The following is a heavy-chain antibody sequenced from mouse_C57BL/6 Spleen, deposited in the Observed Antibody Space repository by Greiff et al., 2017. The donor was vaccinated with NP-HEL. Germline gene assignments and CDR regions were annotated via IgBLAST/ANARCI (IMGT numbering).Heavy chain of an antibody. Sequence: VQLQQPGAELVKPGASVKLSCKASGYTFTSYWMHWVKQRPGQGLEWIGMIHPNSGSTNYNEKFKSKATLTVDKSSSTAYMQLSSLTSEDSAVYYCARSSTVVAPLPYWYFDVWGTGTTVTVSS. V-gene: IGHV1-64*01. CDR3: ARSSTVVAPLPYWYFDV. CDR2: IHPNSGST. J-gene: IGHJ1*03. D-gene: IGHD1-1*01. CDR1: GYTFTSYW.